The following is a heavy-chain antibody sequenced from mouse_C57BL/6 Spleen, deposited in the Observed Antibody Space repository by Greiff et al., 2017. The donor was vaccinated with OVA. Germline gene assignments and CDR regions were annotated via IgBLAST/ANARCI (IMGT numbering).Heavy chain of an antibody. D-gene: IGHD2-3*01. CDR2: INPGSGGT. J-gene: IGHJ3*01. Sequence: VKLQESGAELVRPGTSVKVSCKASGYAFTNYLIEWVKQRPGQGLEWIGVINPGSGGTNYNEKFKGKATLTADKSSSTAYMQLSSLTSEDSAVYFCARGRDGYYPAWFAYWGQGTLVTVSA. V-gene: IGHV1-54*01. CDR1: GYAFTNYL. CDR3: ARGRDGYYPAWFAY.